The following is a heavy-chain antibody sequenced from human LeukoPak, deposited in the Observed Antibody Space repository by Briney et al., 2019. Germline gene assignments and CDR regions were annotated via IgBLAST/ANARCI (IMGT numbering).Heavy chain of an antibody. V-gene: IGHV3-23*01. Sequence: HPGGSLRLSCAASGFTFSSYAMSWVRQAPGKGLEWVSGISGSGGSTYYADSVKGRFTSSRDNSNNTLYVQMNSLRVEDTAVYYCAKSGGLSGSGRLAMDVWGQGTTVTVSS. CDR2: ISGSGGST. CDR1: GFTFSSYA. D-gene: IGHD3-10*01. CDR3: AKSGGLSGSGRLAMDV. J-gene: IGHJ6*02.